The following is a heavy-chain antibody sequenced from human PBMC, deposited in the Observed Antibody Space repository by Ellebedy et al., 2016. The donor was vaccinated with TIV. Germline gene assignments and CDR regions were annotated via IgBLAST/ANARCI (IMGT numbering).Heavy chain of an antibody. CDR3: ASQPLYGDYVWD. CDR2: T. V-gene: IGHV5-51*01. J-gene: IGHJ4*02. D-gene: IGHD4-17*01. Sequence: TRYSPSFQGQVTISADKSISTAYLQWSSLKASDTAMYYCASQPLYGDYVWDWGQGTLVTVSS.